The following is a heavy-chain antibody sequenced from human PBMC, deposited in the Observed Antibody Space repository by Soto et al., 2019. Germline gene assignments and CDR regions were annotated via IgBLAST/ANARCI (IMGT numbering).Heavy chain of an antibody. CDR1: GFIFSDHY. CDR2: IKNKANSYTT. CDR3: TRIALVGATGGRYFDY. V-gene: IGHV3-72*01. D-gene: IGHD1-26*01. Sequence: VQLVESGGGLVQPGGSLRLSCAASGFIFSDHYMDWVRQAPGKGLEWVGRIKNKANSYTTEYAASVKGRFTISRDDSKNPLYLQMNSLNTEDTAVYYCTRIALVGATGGRYFDYWGQGTLLTVSS. J-gene: IGHJ4*02.